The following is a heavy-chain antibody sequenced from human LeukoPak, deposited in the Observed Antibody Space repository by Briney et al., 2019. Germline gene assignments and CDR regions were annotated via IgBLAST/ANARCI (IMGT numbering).Heavy chain of an antibody. D-gene: IGHD6-19*01. CDR1: GFTFSSYS. CDR2: ISSSSSYI. V-gene: IGHV3-21*01. CDR3: ARDPSYSSGWSYYYYYYGMDV. Sequence: GGSLRLSCAASGFTFSSYSMNWVRQAPGKGLEWVSSISSSSSYIYYADSVKGRFTTSRDNAKNSLYLQMNSLRAEDTAVYYCARDPSYSSGWSYYYYYYGMDVWGQGTTVTVSS. J-gene: IGHJ6*02.